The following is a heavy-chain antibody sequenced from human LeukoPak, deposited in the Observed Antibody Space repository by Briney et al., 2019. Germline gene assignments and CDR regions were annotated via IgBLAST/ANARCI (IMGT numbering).Heavy chain of an antibody. Sequence: ASVKVSCKASGYTFTGYYMHWVRQAPRQGLEWMGWINPNSGGTNYAQKFQGRVTMTRDTSISTAYMELSRLRSDDTAVYYCARDRDRLYCSGGSCYSTLNAFDIWGQGTMVTVSS. J-gene: IGHJ3*02. D-gene: IGHD2-15*01. CDR2: INPNSGGT. CDR3: ARDRDRLYCSGGSCYSTLNAFDI. CDR1: GYTFTGYY. V-gene: IGHV1-2*02.